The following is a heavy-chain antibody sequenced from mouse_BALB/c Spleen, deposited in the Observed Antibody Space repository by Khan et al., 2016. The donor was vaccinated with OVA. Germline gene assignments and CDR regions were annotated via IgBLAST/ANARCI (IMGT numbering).Heavy chain of an antibody. CDR1: GYTFTDYV. V-gene: IGHV1-77*01. D-gene: IGHD2-3*01. CDR3: ARWGYSVFAY. Sequence: QVQLQQSGPELVKPGASVKMSCKASGYTFTDYVINWVKQRPGQGLEWIGDIFPGGGSSYYNEKFQGKATLTADKSSNTAYMQLSSLTYEDSAVYFCARWGYSVFAYWGQGTLVTVSA. CDR2: IFPGGGSS. J-gene: IGHJ3*01.